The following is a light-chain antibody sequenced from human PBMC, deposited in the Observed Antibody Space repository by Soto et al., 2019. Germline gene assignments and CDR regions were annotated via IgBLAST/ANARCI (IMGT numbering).Light chain of an antibody. CDR2: DAS. J-gene: IGKJ4*01. CDR3: QQYHNYPVT. Sequence: DIQMTQSPSSLSASVGDRVTITCRASQEISNHLAWFQQKPGKPPKSLISDASNLQSGVPSKFSGSGSGKDFTLTISSLQPEDFATYYCQQYHNYPVTFGGGTKVEIK. CDR1: QEISNH. V-gene: IGKV1-16*02.